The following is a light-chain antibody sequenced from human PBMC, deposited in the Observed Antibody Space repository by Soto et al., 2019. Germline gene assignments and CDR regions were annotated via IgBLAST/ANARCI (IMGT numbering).Light chain of an antibody. CDR3: QKYDSSPRT. J-gene: IGKJ3*01. Sequence: DIQMTQSPSSLSASVGDRVTITCRASRSISNYLNWYQQKTGKAPQLLIYAASTLQSGVPSRFSGSGSGTYFTLTISSLQPEDSATYYCQKYDSSPRTFGPGTKVDLK. CDR2: AAS. CDR1: RSISNY. V-gene: IGKV1-27*01.